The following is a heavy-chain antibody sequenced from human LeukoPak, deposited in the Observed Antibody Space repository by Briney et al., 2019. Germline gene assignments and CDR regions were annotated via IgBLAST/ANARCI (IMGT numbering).Heavy chain of an antibody. CDR3: ARDLDILVVLAAPRDYGMDV. CDR1: GYTFTSYG. CDR2: ISAYNGNT. J-gene: IGHJ6*02. V-gene: IGHV1-18*04. D-gene: IGHD2-2*01. Sequence: ASVTVSCKASGYTFTSYGISWVRQAPGQGLEWMGWISAYNGNTNYVQKLRGRVTMTTDTSTTTAYMELRSPRSDDTAVYYCARDLDILVVLAAPRDYGMDVWGQGTTVTVSS.